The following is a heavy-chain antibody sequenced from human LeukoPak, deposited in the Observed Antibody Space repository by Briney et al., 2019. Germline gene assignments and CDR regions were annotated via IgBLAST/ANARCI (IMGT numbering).Heavy chain of an antibody. J-gene: IGHJ6*03. V-gene: IGHV1-18*01. D-gene: IGHD1-26*01. Sequence: ASVKVSCKASGYTFTSYGISWVRQAPGQGLEWMGWISAYNGNTNYAQKLQGRVTMTTDTSTSTAYMELRSLRSDDTAVYYCARDSIGGLELLLNYYYYYMDVWGKGTTATVSS. CDR3: ARDSIGGLELLLNYYYYYMDV. CDR1: GYTFTSYG. CDR2: ISAYNGNT.